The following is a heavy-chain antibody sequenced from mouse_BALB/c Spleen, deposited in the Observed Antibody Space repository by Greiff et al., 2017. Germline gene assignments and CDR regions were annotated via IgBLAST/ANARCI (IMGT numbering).Heavy chain of an antibody. V-gene: IGHV1S81*02. D-gene: IGHD2-4*01. CDR1: GYTFTSYW. CDR2: INPSNGRT. J-gene: IGHJ4*01. Sequence: VQLQQSGAELVKPGASVKLSCKASGYTFTSYWMHWVKQRPGQGLEWIGEINPSNGRTNYNEKFKSKATLTVDKSSSTAYMQLSSLTSEDSAVYYCARGTMITAFMDYWGQGTSVTVSS. CDR3: ARGTMITAFMDY.